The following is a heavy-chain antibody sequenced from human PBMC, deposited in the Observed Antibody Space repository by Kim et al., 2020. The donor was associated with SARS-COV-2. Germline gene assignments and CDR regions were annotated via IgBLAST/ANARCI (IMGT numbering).Heavy chain of an antibody. J-gene: IGHJ4*02. V-gene: IGHV4-59*01. Sequence: YNPSLKSRVTISVDTSKNQFSLKLSSVTAADTAVYYCARADYYGSGSYYNWGQGTLVTVSS. D-gene: IGHD3-10*01. CDR3: ARADYYGSGSYYN.